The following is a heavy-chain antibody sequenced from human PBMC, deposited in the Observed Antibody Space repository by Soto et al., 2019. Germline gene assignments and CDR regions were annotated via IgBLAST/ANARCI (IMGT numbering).Heavy chain of an antibody. D-gene: IGHD6-13*01. J-gene: IGHJ6*02. CDR2: ISSSGSTI. V-gene: IGHV3-48*03. Sequence: GGSLRLSCAASGFAFSSYEMNWVRQAPGKGLEWVSYISSSGSTIYYADSVKGRFTISRDNAKNSLYLQMNSLRAEDTAVYYCARDLSLGVAAAEYYGMDVWGQGTTVTVSS. CDR1: GFAFSSYE. CDR3: ARDLSLGVAAAEYYGMDV.